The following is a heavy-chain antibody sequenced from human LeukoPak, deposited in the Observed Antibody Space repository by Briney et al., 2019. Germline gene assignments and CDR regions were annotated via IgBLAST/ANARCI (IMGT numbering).Heavy chain of an antibody. CDR2: IYYSGST. CDR1: GGSINIGDYY. CDR3: ARSGPTAISGPAAGSWYPPFDC. J-gene: IGHJ4*02. D-gene: IGHD6-13*01. Sequence: PSETLSLTCTVSGGSINIGDYYWGWIHQPPGKGLEWIGYIYYSGSTYYNPSLKSRVTISVDTSKNQFSLKLSSVTAADTAVYYCARSGPTAISGPAAGSWYPPFDCWGQGTLVTVSS. V-gene: IGHV4-30-4*08.